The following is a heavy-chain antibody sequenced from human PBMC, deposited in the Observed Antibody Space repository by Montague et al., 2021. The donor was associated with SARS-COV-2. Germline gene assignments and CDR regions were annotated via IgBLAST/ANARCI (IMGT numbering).Heavy chain of an antibody. CDR3: SRQTNWGSPGYIDL. Sequence: SETLSLTCAVYGGSFHIFSWGWIRQSPGKGLGWIGEVDHSGNTKYNPSLKSRVTISVDTYKNQFSLNLTSVTAADTAVFYCSRQTNWGSPGYIDLWGRGTLVTVSS. V-gene: IGHV4-34*01. D-gene: IGHD7-27*01. J-gene: IGHJ2*01. CDR2: VDHSGNT. CDR1: GGSFHIFS.